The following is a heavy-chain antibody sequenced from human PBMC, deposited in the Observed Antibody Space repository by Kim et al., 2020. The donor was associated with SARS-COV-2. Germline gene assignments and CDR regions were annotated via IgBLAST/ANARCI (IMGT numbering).Heavy chain of an antibody. Sequence: GESLKISCENSGYIFSVYWIAWVRQMPGKGLEWMGIIYAGDSATKYSPSFQGQVTISVDKSINTAYLQWRSLKASDTAIYYCARLSGGEEAPVGFAYWCQ. J-gene: IGHJ4*02. V-gene: IGHV5-51*01. D-gene: IGHD2-15*01. CDR2: IYAGDSAT. CDR3: ARLSGGEEAPVGFAY. CDR1: GYIFSVYW.